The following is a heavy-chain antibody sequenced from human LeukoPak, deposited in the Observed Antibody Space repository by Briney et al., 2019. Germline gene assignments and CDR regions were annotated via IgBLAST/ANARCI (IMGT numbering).Heavy chain of an antibody. Sequence: GASVKVSCKASGGTFSSYAISWVRQAPGQGLEWMGGIIPIFGTANYAQKFQGRVTITADKSTSTAYMELSSLRSEDAAVYYCARSRAAPLLWSYFDYWGQGTLVTVSS. CDR2: IIPIFGTA. V-gene: IGHV1-69*06. CDR1: GGTFSSYA. D-gene: IGHD6-6*01. J-gene: IGHJ4*02. CDR3: ARSRAAPLLWSYFDY.